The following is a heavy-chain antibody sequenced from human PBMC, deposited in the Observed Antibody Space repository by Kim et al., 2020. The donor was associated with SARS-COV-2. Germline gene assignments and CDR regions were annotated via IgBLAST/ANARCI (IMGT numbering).Heavy chain of an antibody. D-gene: IGHD3-3*01. CDR1: GFTFTSSA. J-gene: IGHJ5*02. V-gene: IGHV1-58*02. Sequence: SVKVSCKASGFTFTSSAMQWVRQARGQRLEWIGWIVVGSGNTNYAQKFQERVTITRDMSTSTAYMELSSLRSEDTAVYYCAADTWTLLRGFDPWGQGTLVTVSS. CDR2: IVVGSGNT. CDR3: AADTWTLLRGFDP.